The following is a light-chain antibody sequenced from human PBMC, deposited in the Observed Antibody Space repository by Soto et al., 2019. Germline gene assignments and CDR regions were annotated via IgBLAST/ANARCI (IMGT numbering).Light chain of an antibody. CDR3: SSYASSSTYV. Sequence: XVLXXPASXXXXXGXXITISXTGTSSDVGGYNYVSWYQQHPGKAPKLMLYDVSNRSSGVSNRFSGSKSGNSASLTISGLQAEDEADYYCSSYASSSTYVFGTGTKVTVL. V-gene: IGLV2-14*03. CDR2: DVS. J-gene: IGLJ1*01. CDR1: SSDVGGYNY.